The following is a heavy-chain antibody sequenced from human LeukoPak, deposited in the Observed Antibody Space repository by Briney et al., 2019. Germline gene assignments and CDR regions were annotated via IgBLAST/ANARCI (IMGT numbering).Heavy chain of an antibody. D-gene: IGHD6-19*01. CDR3: ARVAGWHWSDP. CDR1: GFTFSSYD. Sequence: GGALRLSCAASGFTFSSYDMTWVRQAPGRWLEWVSSIRPSGDNTYYGDSVKGRFTISRDNSKNTVYLQMNNMRVDDTAVYYWARVAGWHWSDPWGQGTLVTVSS. V-gene: IGHV3-23*01. J-gene: IGHJ5*02. CDR2: IRPSGDNT.